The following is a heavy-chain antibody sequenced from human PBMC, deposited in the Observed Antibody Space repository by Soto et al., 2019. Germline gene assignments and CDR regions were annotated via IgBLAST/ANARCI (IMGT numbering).Heavy chain of an antibody. Sequence: NPSETLSLTCTVSGGSISSSSYYWGWIRQPPGKGLEWIGSIYYSGSTYYNPSLKSRVTISVDTSKNQFSLKLSSVTAADTAVYYCARLYDGGNSGAFDYWGQGTLVPVSS. V-gene: IGHV4-39*01. J-gene: IGHJ4*02. CDR3: ARLYDGGNSGAFDY. CDR2: IYYSGST. D-gene: IGHD2-21*02. CDR1: GGSISSSSYY.